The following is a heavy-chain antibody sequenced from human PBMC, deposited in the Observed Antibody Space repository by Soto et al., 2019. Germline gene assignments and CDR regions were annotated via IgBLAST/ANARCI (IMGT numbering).Heavy chain of an antibody. Sequence: PLETLSLTCTVSGGSVSSGSYYWSWIRQPPGKGLEWIGYIYYSGSTNYNPSLKSRVTISVDTSKNQFSLKLSSVTAADTAVYYCARTSYSSSRGNWFDPWGQGTLVTVSS. J-gene: IGHJ5*02. CDR2: IYYSGST. CDR3: ARTSYSSSRGNWFDP. V-gene: IGHV4-61*01. CDR1: GGSVSSGSYY. D-gene: IGHD6-13*01.